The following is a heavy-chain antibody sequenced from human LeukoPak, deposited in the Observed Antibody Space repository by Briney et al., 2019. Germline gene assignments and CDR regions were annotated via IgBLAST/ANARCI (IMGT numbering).Heavy chain of an antibody. CDR1: GFTFSNAW. D-gene: IGHD6-6*01. J-gene: IGHJ4*02. V-gene: IGHV3-15*01. CDR3: TTQRGIAARPRYFDY. Sequence: MSGGSLRLSCAASGFTFSNAWMSWVRQAPGKGLEWVDRIKSKTDGGTTDYAAPVKGRFTISRDDSKNTLYLQMNSLKTEDTAVYYCTTQRGIAARPRYFDYWGQGTLVTVSS. CDR2: IKSKTDGGTT.